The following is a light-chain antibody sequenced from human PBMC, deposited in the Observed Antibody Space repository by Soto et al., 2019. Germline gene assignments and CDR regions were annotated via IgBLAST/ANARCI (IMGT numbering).Light chain of an antibody. CDR1: SSDVGSYNL. CDR2: EGS. V-gene: IGLV2-23*01. J-gene: IGLJ2*01. Sequence: QSALTQPASVSGSPGQSLTISCTGTSSDVGSYNLVSWYQQHPGKAPKLMIYEGSKRPSGVSNRFSGSKSGNTASLTISGLQAEDEAYYYCCSYAGSSTLVFGGGTKLTVL. CDR3: CSYAGSSTLV.